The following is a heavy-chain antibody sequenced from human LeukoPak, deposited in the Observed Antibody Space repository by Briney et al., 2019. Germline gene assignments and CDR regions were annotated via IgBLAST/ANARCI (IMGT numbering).Heavy chain of an antibody. J-gene: IGHJ4*02. CDR2: IIPIFGTA. D-gene: IGHD6-6*01. Sequence: LGSSVKVSCKASGGTFSSYAISWVRQAPGQGLEWMGGIIPIFGTANYAQKLQGRVTMTTDTSTSTAYMELRSLRSDDTAVYYCARESIAARRPIDYWGQGTLVTVSS. CDR3: ARESIAARRPIDY. V-gene: IGHV1-69*05. CDR1: GGTFSSYA.